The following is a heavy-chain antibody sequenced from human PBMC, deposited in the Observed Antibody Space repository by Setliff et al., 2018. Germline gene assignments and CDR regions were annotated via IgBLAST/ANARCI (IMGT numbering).Heavy chain of an antibody. CDR1: GGSISSGSYY. CDR3: ATLTGDRGVDY. J-gene: IGHJ4*02. CDR2: IYTSGST. V-gene: IGHV4-61*02. Sequence: SETLSLTCTVSGGSISSGSYYWSWIRQPAGKGLEWIGRIYTSGSTNYNPSLKSRVTISVDTSKNQFSLNLNSVTAADTAVYYCATLTGDRGVDYWGQGTLVTVSS. D-gene: IGHD7-27*01.